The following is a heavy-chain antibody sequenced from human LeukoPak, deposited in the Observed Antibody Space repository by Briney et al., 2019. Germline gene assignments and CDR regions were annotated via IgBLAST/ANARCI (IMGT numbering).Heavy chain of an antibody. CDR3: VRGTYSGSYYYFDY. J-gene: IGHJ4*02. CDR2: TYYRSKWHN. Sequence: SQTLSLTCAISGDSVSSNSAAWNWIRQSPSRGLEWLGRTYYRSKWHNDYAVSVKSRIDIKPDTSKRQFSLQLSSVTPEDTAVYYCVRGTYSGSYYYFDYWGQGTLVTVFS. CDR1: GDSVSSNSAA. D-gene: IGHD1-26*01. V-gene: IGHV6-1*01.